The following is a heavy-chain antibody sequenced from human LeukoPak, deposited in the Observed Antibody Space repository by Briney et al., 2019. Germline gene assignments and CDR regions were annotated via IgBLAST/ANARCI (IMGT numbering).Heavy chain of an antibody. J-gene: IGHJ4*02. D-gene: IGHD4-17*01. CDR3: ARGGRQDYVYFDH. CDR1: GGSISSSSYY. CDR2: IYYSGST. Sequence: PSETLSLTCTVSGGSISSSSYYWGWIRQPPGKGLEWIGSIYYSGSTYYNPSLKSRVTISVDTSKNQFSLKLSSVTAADTAVYYCARGGRQDYVYFDHWGQGSLVTVSS. V-gene: IGHV4-39*01.